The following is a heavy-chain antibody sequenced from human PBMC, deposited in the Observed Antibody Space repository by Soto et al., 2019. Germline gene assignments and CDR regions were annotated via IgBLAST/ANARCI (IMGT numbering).Heavy chain of an antibody. V-gene: IGHV3-23*01. D-gene: IGHD3-22*01. CDR2: IPGSGGST. CDR1: GFTFSSYA. J-gene: IGHJ4*02. CDR3: ANAISDYYAPLDH. Sequence: EVQLLESGGGLVQPGGSLRLSCAASGFTFSSYAMSWVRQAPGKGLEWVSVIPGSGGSTYYADSVQGRFTISRDNSKNTLYVQMNSLRAEDTAVYYCANAISDYYAPLDHWGQGTRVTVSS.